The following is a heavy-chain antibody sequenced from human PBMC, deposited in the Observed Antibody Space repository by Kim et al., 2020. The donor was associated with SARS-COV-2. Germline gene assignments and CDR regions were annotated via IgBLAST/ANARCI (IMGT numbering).Heavy chain of an antibody. Sequence: SETLSLTCTVSGAYITNHYWSWIRQPPGKGLEWIGNVYHSGSTSYNPSLKSRVTMSVETSKRQFSLKVTSVTAADTAIYYCVREGYFDGGSFFFNSWGPGAIVTVAS. CDR1: GAYITNHY. CDR2: VYHSGST. CDR3: VREGYFDGGSFFFNS. D-gene: IGHD3-10*01. V-gene: IGHV4-59*11. J-gene: IGHJ5*01.